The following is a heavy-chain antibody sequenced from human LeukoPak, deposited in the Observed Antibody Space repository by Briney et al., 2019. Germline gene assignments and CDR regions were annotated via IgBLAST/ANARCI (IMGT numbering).Heavy chain of an antibody. CDR3: AKVLRYDILTGTRDAFDI. CDR2: ISGSGGST. Sequence: PGGSLGLSCAASGFTFSSYAMSWVRQAPGKGLEWVSAISGSGGSTYYADSVKGRFTISRDNSKNTLYLQMNSLRAEDTAVYYCAKVLRYDILTGTRDAFDIWGQGTMVTVSS. CDR1: GFTFSSYA. V-gene: IGHV3-23*01. D-gene: IGHD3-9*01. J-gene: IGHJ3*02.